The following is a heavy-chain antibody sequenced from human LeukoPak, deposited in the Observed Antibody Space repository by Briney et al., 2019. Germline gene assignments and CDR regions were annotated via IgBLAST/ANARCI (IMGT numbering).Heavy chain of an antibody. CDR1: GGSFSGYY. J-gene: IGHJ3*02. CDR3: ARAGQHDAFDI. Sequence: PSETLSLTCAVYGGSFSGYYWSWIRQPPGKGLEWIGEINHSGSTNYNPSLKSRVTISVDTSKNQFSLQLSSVTAADTAVYYCARAGQHDAFDIWGQGTMVTVSS. V-gene: IGHV4-34*01. CDR2: INHSGST. D-gene: IGHD6-13*01.